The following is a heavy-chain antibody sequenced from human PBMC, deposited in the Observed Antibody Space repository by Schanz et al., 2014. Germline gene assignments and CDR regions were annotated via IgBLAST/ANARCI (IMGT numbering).Heavy chain of an antibody. CDR2: ISDDGSNH. V-gene: IGHV3-30*03. J-gene: IGHJ4*02. CDR1: GFTVSSNY. CDR3: ARDPNSVNEIDY. D-gene: IGHD5-12*01. Sequence: VQLVESGGGLVQPGGSLRLSCAASGFTVSSNYMSWVRQAPGKGLEWVAVISDDGSNHYYPDSVKGRFTISRDNSKNTLYLQVNSLRAEDTAVYYCARDPNSVNEIDYWGQGTLVTVSS.